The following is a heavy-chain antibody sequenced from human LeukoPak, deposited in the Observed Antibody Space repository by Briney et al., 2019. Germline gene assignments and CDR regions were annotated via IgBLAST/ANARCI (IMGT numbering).Heavy chain of an antibody. V-gene: IGHV3-11*01. CDR3: ASTYYGSGSPFDY. CDR1: GFTFSHYY. CDR2: IRSSGSTI. Sequence: KPGVPLRLSCAASGFTFSHYYMNWIRQAPGKGLEWVSYIRSSGSTIYYADSVKGRFTIARDNAKNSLYLQMNSLRAEDTAVYYCASTYYGSGSPFDYWGEGTLVTVSS. J-gene: IGHJ4*02. D-gene: IGHD3-10*01.